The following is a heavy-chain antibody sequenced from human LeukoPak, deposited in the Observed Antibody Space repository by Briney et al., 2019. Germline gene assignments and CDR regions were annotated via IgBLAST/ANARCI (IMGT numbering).Heavy chain of an antibody. CDR2: IYHSGST. CDR3: ARDRIAARYFSYFDL. Sequence: PSETLSLTCTVSGGSISSYYWSWIRQPPGKGLEWIGYIYHSGSTNYNPSLKSRVTISVDTSKNQFSLKLSSVTAADTAVYYCARDRIAARYFSYFDLWGRGTLVTVSS. D-gene: IGHD6-6*01. J-gene: IGHJ2*01. V-gene: IGHV4-59*01. CDR1: GGSISSYY.